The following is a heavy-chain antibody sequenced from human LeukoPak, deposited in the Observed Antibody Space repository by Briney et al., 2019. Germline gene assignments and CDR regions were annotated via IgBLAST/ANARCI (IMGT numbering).Heavy chain of an antibody. CDR3: AGELVTYFDY. CDR1: GYTFTGYY. D-gene: IGHD2-8*02. CDR2: INPDSGGT. J-gene: IGHJ4*02. Sequence: ASVKVSCKASGYTFTGYYMHWVRQAPGQRLEWIGWINPDSGGTVYAQSFQGRVTMTRDTSINTAYMELSRLRSDDTAIYYCAGELVTYFDYWGQGTLVTVSS. V-gene: IGHV1-2*02.